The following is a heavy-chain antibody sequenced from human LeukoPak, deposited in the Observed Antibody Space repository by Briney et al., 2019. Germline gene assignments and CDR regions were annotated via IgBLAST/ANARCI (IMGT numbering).Heavy chain of an antibody. CDR1: GYSINSGYY. CDR2: INHSGST. Sequence: SETLSLTCTVSGYSINSGYYWVWIRQPPGKGLEWIGEINHSGSTNYNPSLKSRVTISVDTSKNQFSLKLSSVTAADTAVYYCARGSRKITIFGVVIGGYYFDYWGQGTLVTVSS. V-gene: IGHV4-38-2*02. J-gene: IGHJ4*02. D-gene: IGHD3-3*01. CDR3: ARGSRKITIFGVVIGGYYFDY.